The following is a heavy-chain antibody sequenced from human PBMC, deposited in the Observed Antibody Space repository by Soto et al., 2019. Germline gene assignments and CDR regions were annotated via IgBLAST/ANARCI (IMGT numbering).Heavy chain of an antibody. Sequence: KPSGTLCPTCAVYGGTIRTHYWIWVRQSPGKGLEWIGDVNHSGEATYYPPLLNRLTISLDTLNKQFPLKMTSVTAADAATYVCSSAWRFPRSWCDHWGQGTQV. J-gene: IGHJ5*02. D-gene: IGHD3-10*01. CDR2: VNHSGEA. CDR3: SSAWRFPRSWCDH. CDR1: GGTIRTHY. V-gene: IGHV4-34*08.